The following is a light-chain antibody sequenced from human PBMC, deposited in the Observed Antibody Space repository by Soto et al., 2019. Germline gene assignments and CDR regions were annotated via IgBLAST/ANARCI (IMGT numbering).Light chain of an antibody. J-gene: IGKJ1*01. CDR1: QSVSSS. Sequence: EIVMTQSPATLSVSPGERATLSCRASQSVSSSLTWYQQKPGQAPSLLIYDTSNRATGIPARFSGSGSGTDFTLTISSLEPEDFAVYYCQQRSHWPGTFGQGTKVDIK. CDR3: QQRSHWPGT. CDR2: DTS. V-gene: IGKV3-11*01.